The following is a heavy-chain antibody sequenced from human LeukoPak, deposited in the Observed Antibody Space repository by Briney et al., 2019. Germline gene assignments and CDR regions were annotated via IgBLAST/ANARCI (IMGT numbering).Heavy chain of an antibody. Sequence: AGTLRLSCAASGFTFSSYWMHWVRQSPGKGLVCLSRINTDGSSTSYADSVKGRFTISRDNAKNTLYLQMNSLRAEDTAVYYCASASGNYYHTGYWGQGTLVTVST. D-gene: IGHD1-26*01. V-gene: IGHV3-74*01. CDR3: ASASGNYYHTGY. CDR2: INTDGSST. CDR1: GFTFSSYW. J-gene: IGHJ4*02.